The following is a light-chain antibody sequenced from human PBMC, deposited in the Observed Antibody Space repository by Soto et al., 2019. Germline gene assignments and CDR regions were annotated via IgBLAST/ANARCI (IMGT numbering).Light chain of an antibody. CDR3: AAWADSLSGVV. Sequence: QSVLTQPPSASGTPGQRVTISCSGSSSNIGSNYVYWYQPLPGTAPKLLIYRNNQRPSGVPDRFSGSKSGTSASLAISGLRSEDEADYYCAAWADSLSGVVFGGGTKLTVL. J-gene: IGLJ2*01. CDR1: SSNIGSNY. V-gene: IGLV1-47*01. CDR2: RNN.